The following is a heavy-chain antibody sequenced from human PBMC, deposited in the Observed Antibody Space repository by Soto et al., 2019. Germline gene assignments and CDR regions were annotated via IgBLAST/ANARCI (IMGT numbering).Heavy chain of an antibody. Sequence: QVQLVQSGAEVKTPGASVKVSCKASGYSLLNYGFTWVRQAPGQGLEWLGWIDTQNGNTNYAQKVWGRVTMTTEPPTSTTYMELRSLTSDDSAVYYCARALLHTLVVPDFVYWGQGTLVTVSS. CDR3: ARALLHTLVVPDFVY. CDR1: GYSLLNYG. J-gene: IGHJ4*02. D-gene: IGHD2-21*01. V-gene: IGHV1-18*01. CDR2: IDTQNGNT.